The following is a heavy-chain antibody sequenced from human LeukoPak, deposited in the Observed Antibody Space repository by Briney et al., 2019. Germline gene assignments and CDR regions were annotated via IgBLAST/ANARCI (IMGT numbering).Heavy chain of an antibody. D-gene: IGHD1-26*01. V-gene: IGHV3-30*02. CDR1: GFTFSSYG. CDR2: IRYDGSNK. J-gene: IGHJ3*02. CDR3: AKKTIVGATVDAFDI. Sequence: GGSLRLSCAASGFTFSSYGMHWVRQAPGKGLEWVAFIRYDGSNKYYADSVKGRFTISRDNSKNTLYLQMNSLRAEDTAVYHCAKKTIVGATVDAFDIWGQGTMVTVSS.